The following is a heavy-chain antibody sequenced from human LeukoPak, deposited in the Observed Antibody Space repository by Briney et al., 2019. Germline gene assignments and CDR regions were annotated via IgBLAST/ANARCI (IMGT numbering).Heavy chain of an antibody. CDR1: GYTFTSHG. J-gene: IGHJ6*03. Sequence: ASVRVSCKASGYTFTSHGISWVRQAPGQGLEWMGWISAYNGNTNYAQNLQGGVTMTTDTSTNTAYMELRSLRSDDTAVYYCARAPYCTSTSCYAGYYYYYYMDVWGKGTTVTVSS. CDR2: ISAYNGNT. V-gene: IGHV1-18*01. D-gene: IGHD2-2*01. CDR3: ARAPYCTSTSCYAGYYYYYYMDV.